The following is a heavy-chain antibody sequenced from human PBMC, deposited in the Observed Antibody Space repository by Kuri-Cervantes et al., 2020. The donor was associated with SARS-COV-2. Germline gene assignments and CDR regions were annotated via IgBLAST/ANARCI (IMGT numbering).Heavy chain of an antibody. V-gene: IGHV1-46*01. CDR1: GYTFTSYY. CDR2: INPSGGST. CDR3: ARDLGLLWFGELLGSDY. J-gene: IGHJ4*02. Sequence: ASVKVSCKASGYTFTSYYMHWVRQAPGQGFEWMGIINPSGGSTSYAQKFQGRVTMTRDTSTSTVYMELSSLRSEDTAVYYCARDLGLLWFGELLGSDYWGQGTLVTVSS. D-gene: IGHD3-10*01.